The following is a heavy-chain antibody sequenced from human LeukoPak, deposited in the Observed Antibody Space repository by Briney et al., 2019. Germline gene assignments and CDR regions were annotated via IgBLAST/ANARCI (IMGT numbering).Heavy chain of an antibody. Sequence: GGSLRLSCAASGFTFSSYAMSWVRQAPGKGLEWVSAINGSGGSTYYADSVKGRFTLSRDNSKNTPYLQINSLRAEDTAVYYCGKNPPVVVAATYFDYWGQGTLVTVSS. V-gene: IGHV3-23*01. CDR1: GFTFSSYA. CDR3: GKNPPVVVAATYFDY. D-gene: IGHD2-15*01. CDR2: INGSGGST. J-gene: IGHJ4*02.